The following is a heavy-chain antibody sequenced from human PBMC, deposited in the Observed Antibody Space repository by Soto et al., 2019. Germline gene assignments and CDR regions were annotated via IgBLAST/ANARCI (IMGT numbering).Heavy chain of an antibody. V-gene: IGHV3-48*03. CDR1: GFDFRIYE. CDR2: IGSTGSTI. J-gene: IGHJ4*02. CDR3: ARRGYSGYDWGWYFDF. D-gene: IGHD5-12*01. Sequence: GSLLLSCEASGFDFRIYEMNWVRQAPGKGLEWLSYIGSTGSTIYYADSVKGRFTISRDDGKNSVYLQMNTLRAEDTAVYYCARRGYSGYDWGWYFDFWGQGTPVTVSS.